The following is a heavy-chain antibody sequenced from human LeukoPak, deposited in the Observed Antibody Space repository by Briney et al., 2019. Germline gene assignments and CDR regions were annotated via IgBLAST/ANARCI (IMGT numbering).Heavy chain of an antibody. CDR3: ARRGYHDYSGFDY. J-gene: IGHJ4*02. CDR1: GFTFSSYE. V-gene: IGHV3-21*01. Sequence: GGSLRLSCAASGFTFSSYEMNWVRQAPGKGLEWVSSISGSSSDIYYADSVKGRFTISRGNSKNSLYLQMKSLRAEDTALYYCARRGYHDYSGFDYWGQGTLVTVSS. D-gene: IGHD1-26*01. CDR2: ISGSSSDI.